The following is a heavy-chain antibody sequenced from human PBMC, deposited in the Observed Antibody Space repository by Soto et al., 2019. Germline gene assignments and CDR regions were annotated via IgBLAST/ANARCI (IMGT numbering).Heavy chain of an antibody. J-gene: IGHJ5*02. V-gene: IGHV3-23*01. CDR3: AKDPEFNIPVWFDP. CDR2: ISGSGGST. CDR1: GFTFSSYA. Sequence: HPGGSLRLSCAASGFTFSSYAMSWVRQAPGKGLEWVSAISGSGGSTYYADSVKGRFTISRDNSKNTLYLQMNGLRAEDTVVYYCAKDPEFNIPVWFDPWGQGTLVTVSS. D-gene: IGHD3-3*01.